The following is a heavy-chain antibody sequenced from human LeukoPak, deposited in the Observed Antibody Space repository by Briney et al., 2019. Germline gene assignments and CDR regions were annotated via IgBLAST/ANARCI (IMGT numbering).Heavy chain of an antibody. CDR2: VYYSGST. Sequence: SEALSLTCTVSGGSISSYYWSWIRQPPGKGLEWIGYVYYSGSTNYNPSLKSRVTISVDTSKNQFSLRLTSVTAADTAVYYCARGHYYDSSDDCWGQGTLVTVSS. V-gene: IGHV4-59*01. J-gene: IGHJ4*02. CDR1: GGSISSYY. D-gene: IGHD3-22*01. CDR3: ARGHYYDSSDDC.